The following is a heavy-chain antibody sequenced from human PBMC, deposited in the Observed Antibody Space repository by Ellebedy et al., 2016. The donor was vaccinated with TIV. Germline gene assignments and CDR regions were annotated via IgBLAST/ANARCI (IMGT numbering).Heavy chain of an antibody. D-gene: IGHD3-16*01. CDR2: ISAYDNTR. J-gene: IGHJ4*02. Sequence: AASVKVSCKASGYTFNTYGISWVRQAPGQGLEWMGWISAYDNTRNYTQKLQDRVTMTTDTATSTAYMELRSLRSDDTAIYYCARDLMGFDYWGQGTPVTVSS. CDR1: GYTFNTYG. V-gene: IGHV1-18*04. CDR3: ARDLMGFDY.